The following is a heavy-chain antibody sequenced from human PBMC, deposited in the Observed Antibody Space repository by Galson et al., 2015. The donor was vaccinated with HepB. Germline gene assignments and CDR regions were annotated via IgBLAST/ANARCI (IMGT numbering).Heavy chain of an antibody. J-gene: IGHJ4*02. D-gene: IGHD5-12*01. CDR1: GFTFSSYA. V-gene: IGHV3-23*01. CDR2: ISGDGGST. CDR3: AKDPADVCSGYHNY. Sequence: SLRLSCAASGFTFSSYAMSWVRQAPGKGLEWVSGISGDGGSTCYADSVKGRFTISRDNSKNTLYLQMNSLRAEDTAVYYCAKDPADVCSGYHNYWGQGTLVTVSS.